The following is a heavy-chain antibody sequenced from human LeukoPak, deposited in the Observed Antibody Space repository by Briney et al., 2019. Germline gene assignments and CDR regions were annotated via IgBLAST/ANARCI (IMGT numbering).Heavy chain of an antibody. CDR3: AKMAGEKQWLDDLVD. CDR2: ISYDGSNK. J-gene: IGHJ4*02. V-gene: IGHV3-30*18. D-gene: IGHD6-19*01. CDR1: GFTFSSYG. Sequence: GGSLRLSCAASGFTFSSYGMHWVRQAPGKGLEWVAVISYDGSNKYYADSVKGRFTISRDNSKNTLYLQMNSLRAEDTAVYYCAKMAGEKQWLDDLVDWGQGTLVTVSS.